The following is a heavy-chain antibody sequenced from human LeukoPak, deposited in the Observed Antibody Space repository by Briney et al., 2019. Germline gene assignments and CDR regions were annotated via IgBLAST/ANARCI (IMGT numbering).Heavy chain of an antibody. D-gene: IGHD1-26*01. J-gene: IGHJ4*02. CDR3: ARDIVGVTRAFGY. CDR2: IKQDGSAK. Sequence: PGGSLRLSCAASGSTFSNYWMSWVRQAPGSGLEWVAHIKQDGSAKSYADSVKGRFTISRDNAKNSLYLQMNSLRAEDTAVYYCARDIVGVTRAFGYWGQGTLATVSS. CDR1: GSTFSNYW. V-gene: IGHV3-7*03.